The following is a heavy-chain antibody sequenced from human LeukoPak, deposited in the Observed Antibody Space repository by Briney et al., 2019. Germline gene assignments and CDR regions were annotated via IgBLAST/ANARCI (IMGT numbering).Heavy chain of an antibody. J-gene: IGHJ4*02. V-gene: IGHV1-18*01. D-gene: IGHD6-13*01. CDR1: GYTFTSYG. Sequence: GASVKVPCKASGYTFTSYGISWVRQAPGQGLEWMGWISAYNGNTNYAQKLQGRVTMTTDTSTSTAYMELRSLRSDDTAVYYCARDEGSHSSSWLGDYWGQGTLVTVSS. CDR2: ISAYNGNT. CDR3: ARDEGSHSSSWLGDY.